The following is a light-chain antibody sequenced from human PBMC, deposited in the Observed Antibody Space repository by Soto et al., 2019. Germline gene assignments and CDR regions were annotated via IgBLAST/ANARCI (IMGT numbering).Light chain of an antibody. Sequence: EIVLTHSPGPLSFSPGERATLSCRASQRIGFSYLSWYKHKPGQSPRLLIQGASSRAPGIPEMFSGSGSGTDFTLTISRLEPEDSAVYCCQQHVRSPWTFGQGTTVEVK. J-gene: IGKJ1*01. CDR1: QRIGFSY. CDR3: QQHVRSPWT. V-gene: IGKV3-20*01. CDR2: GAS.